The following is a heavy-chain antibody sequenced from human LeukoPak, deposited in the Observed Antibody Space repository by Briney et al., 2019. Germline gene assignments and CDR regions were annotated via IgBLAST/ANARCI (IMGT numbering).Heavy chain of an antibody. V-gene: IGHV1-2*02. D-gene: IGHD3-3*01. CDR3: ARFGPFGVVPLGFDP. J-gene: IGHJ5*02. CDR1: GYSFTDYY. CDR2: INPNSGGT. Sequence: ASVKVSCKASGYSFTDYYIQWVRQAPGQGLEWMGWINPNSGGTNYAQKFQGRVTMTRDTSINTAYMELSRLRSDDTAVYYCARFGPFGVVPLGFDPWGQGTLVTVSS.